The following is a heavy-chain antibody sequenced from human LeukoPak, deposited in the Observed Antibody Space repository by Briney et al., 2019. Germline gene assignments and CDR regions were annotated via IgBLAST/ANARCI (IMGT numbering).Heavy chain of an antibody. J-gene: IGHJ3*02. Sequence: GGSLRLSCAASGFTFSDYYMSWIRQAPGKGLEWVSYISSSSSTIYYADSVKGRFTISRDNAKNSLYLQMNSLRAEDTAVYYCARVCRVGSSPIWGQGTMVTVSS. V-gene: IGHV3-11*04. CDR2: ISSSSSTI. CDR3: ARVCRVGSSPI. CDR1: GFTFSDYY. D-gene: IGHD6-13*01.